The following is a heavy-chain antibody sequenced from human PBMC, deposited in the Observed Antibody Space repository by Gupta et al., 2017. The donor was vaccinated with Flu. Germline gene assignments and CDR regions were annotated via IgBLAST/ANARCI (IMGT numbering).Heavy chain of an antibody. CDR2: IKEDGSGK. Sequence: EERLVESGGGLVQRGGSLRLSCAASRFTFSRSWMTWVRQAPGKGLEWVVNIKEDGSGKNYVDSVKGRFTISRDNAKNSLYLQMNRMRVEDTAVYYCARDNGYNQFDYWGQGTLVTVSS. J-gene: IGHJ4*02. CDR3: ARDNGYNQFDY. D-gene: IGHD5-12*01. V-gene: IGHV3-7*01. CDR1: RFTFSRSW.